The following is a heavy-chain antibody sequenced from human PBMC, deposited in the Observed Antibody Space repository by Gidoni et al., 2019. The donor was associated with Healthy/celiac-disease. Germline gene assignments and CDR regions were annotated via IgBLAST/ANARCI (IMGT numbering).Heavy chain of an antibody. V-gene: IGHV3-74*01. D-gene: IGHD3-22*01. CDR1: GFTFRSYW. Sequence: EVQLVESGGGLVQPGGSLRLSCASSGFTFRSYWMPWVRQAPGTGLVWVSRIKSDGSSTSYADSVKGRFTISRDNAKNTLYLQMNSLRAEDTAVYYCAREDYYYDSSGYADWGQGTLVTVSS. CDR3: AREDYYYDSSGYAD. CDR2: IKSDGSST. J-gene: IGHJ4*02.